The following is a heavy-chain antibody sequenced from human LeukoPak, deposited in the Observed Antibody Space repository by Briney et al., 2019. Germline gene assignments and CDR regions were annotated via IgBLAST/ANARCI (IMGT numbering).Heavy chain of an antibody. CDR3: SKWNGYNDY. D-gene: IGHD5-24*01. CDR2: ISGGGANT. Sequence: GGSLRLSCAASGFTFSNSGMSWVRQAPGKGLEWVAGISGGGANTHYADSVKGRFTISRDNSKTTLFLQMNSLRAEDTAVYYCSKWNGYNDYWGQGTLVTVSS. J-gene: IGHJ4*02. V-gene: IGHV3-23*01. CDR1: GFTFSNSG.